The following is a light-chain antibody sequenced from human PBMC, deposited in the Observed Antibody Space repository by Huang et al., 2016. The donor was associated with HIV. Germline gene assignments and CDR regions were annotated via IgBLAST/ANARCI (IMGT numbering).Light chain of an antibody. Sequence: DIVLTQSPATPSLSPGQRATLSCRASQNINNYLVWYQQKPGQAPRLLIYDSFSRATGIPARFSGSGSGTDFTLTINTLEPEDFAVYYCQQRGAWPLTFGGGTKVEIK. CDR2: DSF. J-gene: IGKJ4*01. CDR1: QNINNY. CDR3: QQRGAWPLT. V-gene: IGKV3-11*01.